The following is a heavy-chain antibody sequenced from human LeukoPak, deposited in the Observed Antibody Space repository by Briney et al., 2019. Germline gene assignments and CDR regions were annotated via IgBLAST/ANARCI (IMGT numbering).Heavy chain of an antibody. CDR1: GFTFSSYW. Sequence: GGSLRLSCAASGFTFSSYWMSWVRQAPGKGLEWVANIKQDGSQKYYVDSVKGRFTISRDNAKNSLYLHMNSLRDEDTAVYYCASQAIFGVVMALNYGMDVWGQGTTVTVSS. D-gene: IGHD3-3*01. CDR3: ASQAIFGVVMALNYGMDV. CDR2: IKQDGSQK. V-gene: IGHV3-7*01. J-gene: IGHJ6*02.